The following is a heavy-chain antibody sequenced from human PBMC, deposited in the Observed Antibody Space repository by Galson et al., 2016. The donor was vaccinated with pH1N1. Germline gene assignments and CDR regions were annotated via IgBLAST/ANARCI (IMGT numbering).Heavy chain of an antibody. J-gene: IGHJ4*02. CDR3: ARVGITIVRGAIDY. Sequence: LSLTCTVSGASVSSGDHCWSWIRQPPGKGMEWIGYIYYSGTTYYSPSLQSRFIISVDTSRNQFSLKLNSVTAADTAIYFCARVGITIVRGAIDYWGQGTLVTVSS. D-gene: IGHD3-10*01. CDR2: IYYSGTT. V-gene: IGHV4-30-4*08. CDR1: GASVSSGDHC.